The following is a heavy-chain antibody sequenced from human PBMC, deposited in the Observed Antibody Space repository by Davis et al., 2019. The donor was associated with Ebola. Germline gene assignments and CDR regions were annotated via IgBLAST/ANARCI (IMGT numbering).Heavy chain of an antibody. Sequence: GESLKISCAASGFTFSSHWMHWVRQAPGKRLVWVSRINSDGTNINYADSVKGRFTISRDNAKNTLYLQMNSLRAEDTAVYYCASPAGAGLFDYWGQGTLVTVSS. J-gene: IGHJ4*02. CDR2: INSDGTNI. CDR3: ASPAGAGLFDY. CDR1: GFTFSSHW. V-gene: IGHV3-74*01.